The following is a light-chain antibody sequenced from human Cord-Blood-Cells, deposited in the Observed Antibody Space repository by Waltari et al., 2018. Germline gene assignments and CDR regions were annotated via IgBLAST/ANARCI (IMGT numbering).Light chain of an antibody. V-gene: IGLV1-40*01. Sequence: QSVLTQPPSVSGAPGQRVTISCPGSSSNIGAGYDVPWYQQLPGTAPKLLIYGNSNRPSGFPDRFSGSKSGTSASLAITGLQAEDEADYYCHSYDSSLSGWVFGGGTKLTVL. CDR2: GNS. CDR3: HSYDSSLSGWV. J-gene: IGLJ3*02. CDR1: SSNIGAGYD.